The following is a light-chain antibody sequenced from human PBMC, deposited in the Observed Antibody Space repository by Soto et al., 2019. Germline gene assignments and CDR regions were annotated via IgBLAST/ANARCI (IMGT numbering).Light chain of an antibody. CDR3: NLYTTNNNWV. Sequence: QSALTQPASVSGSPGQSITISCTGTSSDIGSYNYVSWYQQHPDKAPKLLIYEVNNRPSGVSNRFFGSKSGTTASLTISGLQAEDEADYHCNLYTTNNNWVFGGGTKLTVL. J-gene: IGLJ3*02. V-gene: IGLV2-14*01. CDR1: SSDIGSYNY. CDR2: EVN.